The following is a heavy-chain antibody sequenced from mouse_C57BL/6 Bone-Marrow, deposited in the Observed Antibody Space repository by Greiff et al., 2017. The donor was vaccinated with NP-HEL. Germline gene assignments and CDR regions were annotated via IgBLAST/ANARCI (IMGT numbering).Heavy chain of an antibody. CDR3: ASHYYGSHWYFDV. CDR1: GFNIKDYY. V-gene: IGHV14-2*01. J-gene: IGHJ1*03. CDR2: IDPEDGET. D-gene: IGHD1-1*01. Sequence: VQLKESGAELVKPGASVKLSCTASGFNIKDYYMHWVKQRTEQGLEWIGRIDPEDGETKYAPKFQGKATITADTSSNTAYLQLSSLTSEDTAVYYCASHYYGSHWYFDVWGTGTTVTVSS.